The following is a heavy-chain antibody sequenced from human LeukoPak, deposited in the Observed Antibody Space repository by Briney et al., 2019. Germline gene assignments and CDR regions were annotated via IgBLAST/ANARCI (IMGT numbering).Heavy chain of an antibody. CDR1: GGTFSSYA. CDR2: IIPIFGTA. Sequence: GSSVKVSCKASGGTFSSYAISWVRQAPGQGLEWMGGIIPIFGTANYAQKFQGRVTITADESTSTAYMELSSLRSEDTAVYYRARYAVATVSQFDYWGQGTLVTVSS. D-gene: IGHD5-12*01. V-gene: IGHV1-69*01. J-gene: IGHJ4*02. CDR3: ARYAVATVSQFDY.